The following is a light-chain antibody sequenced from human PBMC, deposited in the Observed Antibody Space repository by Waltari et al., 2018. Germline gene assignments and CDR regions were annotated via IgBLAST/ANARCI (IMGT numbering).Light chain of an antibody. V-gene: IGKV1-5*01. CDR3: QQYNGYPIT. CDR1: QTISTW. J-gene: IGKJ5*01. Sequence: DPQMTQSPSTPSASVGDRVTIPCRASQTISTWLAWYQQKPGKAPKVLIYDASNLESGVPSRFSGSGSGTELTLTISSLQPDDFATYYCQQYNGYPITFGQGTRLEIK. CDR2: DAS.